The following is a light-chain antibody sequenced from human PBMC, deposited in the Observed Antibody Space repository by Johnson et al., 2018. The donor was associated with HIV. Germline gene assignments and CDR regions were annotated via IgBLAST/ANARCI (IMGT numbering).Light chain of an antibody. Sequence: QSVLTQPPSVSAAPRQKVTISCSGSSSNIGNNYVSWYQQLPGTAPKLLIYDNNKRPSGIPDRFSGSKSGTSATLVITGLQTGDEADYYCGTWDSSLSAARVFGTGTKVTVL. CDR1: SSNIGNNY. CDR2: DNN. J-gene: IGLJ1*01. CDR3: GTWDSSLSAARV. V-gene: IGLV1-51*01.